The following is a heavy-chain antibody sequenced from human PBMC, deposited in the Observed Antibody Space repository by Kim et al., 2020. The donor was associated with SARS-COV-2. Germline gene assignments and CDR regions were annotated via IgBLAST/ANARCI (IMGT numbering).Heavy chain of an antibody. Sequence: DPMEAHLTISSENAKKSLYLTMNSLRAEDTAVYYCARDRGYSYGFAFDIWGQGTMVTVSS. D-gene: IGHD5-18*01. J-gene: IGHJ3*02. V-gene: IGHV3-11*04. CDR3: ARDRGYSYGFAFDI.